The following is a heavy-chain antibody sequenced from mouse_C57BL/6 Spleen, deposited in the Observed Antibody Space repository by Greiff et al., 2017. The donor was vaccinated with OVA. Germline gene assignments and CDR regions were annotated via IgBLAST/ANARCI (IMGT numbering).Heavy chain of an antibody. Sequence: EVKLMESEGGLVQPGSSMKLSCTASGFTFSDYYMAWVRQVPEKGLEWVANINYDGSSTYYLDSLKSRFIISRDNAKNILYLQMSSLKSEDTATYYCARDGYDRGFAYWGQGTLVTVSA. CDR3: ARDGYDRGFAY. V-gene: IGHV5-16*01. CDR2: INYDGSST. J-gene: IGHJ3*01. CDR1: GFTFSDYY. D-gene: IGHD2-2*01.